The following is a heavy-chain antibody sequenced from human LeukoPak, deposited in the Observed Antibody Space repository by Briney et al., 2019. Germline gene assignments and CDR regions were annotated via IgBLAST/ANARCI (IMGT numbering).Heavy chain of an antibody. V-gene: IGHV3-21*01. CDR1: GFTFSNYE. D-gene: IGHD3-10*01. CDR3: ARGEYGSGSYHIDY. CDR2: ISSSSSYI. J-gene: IGHJ4*02. Sequence: PGGSLRLSCAASGFTFSNYEMNWVRQAPGKGLEWVSFISSSSSYIYYADSVKGRFTISRDNAKNSLYLQMNSLRAEDTAVYYCARGEYGSGSYHIDYWGQGTLVTVSS.